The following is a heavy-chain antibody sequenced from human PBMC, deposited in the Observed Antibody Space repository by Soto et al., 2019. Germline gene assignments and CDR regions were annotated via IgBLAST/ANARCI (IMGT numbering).Heavy chain of an antibody. CDR2: SKNDGSSI. V-gene: IGHV3-74*01. J-gene: IGHJ4*02. CDR1: GLSLSGYW. D-gene: IGHD2-21*02. Sequence: GSLRLSCEASGLSLSGYWMHWVRQVPGKGLAWVSVSKNDGSSISYADSVKGRFTVSRDNAKNTLYLQMNSLRAEDTAVYFCCASSVVTPFAYWGQGILVTVSS. CDR3: CASSVVTPFAY.